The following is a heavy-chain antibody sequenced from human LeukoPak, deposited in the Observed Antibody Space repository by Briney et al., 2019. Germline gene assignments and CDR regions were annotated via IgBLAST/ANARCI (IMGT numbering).Heavy chain of an antibody. Sequence: ASVKVSCKASGYTFTDYYMDWVRQAPGQGLEWMGWINPNSGGTKYAQKFQGRVTMTRDTSISTAYMELSRVRSDDTAVYYCAREEVSFDMWGQGTMVTVSS. V-gene: IGHV1-2*02. CDR2: INPNSGGT. CDR1: GYTFTDYY. J-gene: IGHJ3*02. D-gene: IGHD1-14*01. CDR3: AREEVSFDM.